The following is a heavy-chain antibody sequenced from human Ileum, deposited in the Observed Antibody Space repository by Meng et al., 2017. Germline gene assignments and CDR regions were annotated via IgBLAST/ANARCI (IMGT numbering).Heavy chain of an antibody. D-gene: IGHD1-1*01. V-gene: IGHV3-74*01. Sequence: GGSLRLSCEASGFAFSSSWVHWVRQAPGKGLVWAARINGDGRTISYADSLKGRFTVSRDNAKNTLYLQMNSLRAEDTAVYYCARGGNYYLDYWGQGTLVTVSS. CDR3: ARGGNYYLDY. CDR1: GFAFSSSW. CDR2: INGDGRTI. J-gene: IGHJ4*02.